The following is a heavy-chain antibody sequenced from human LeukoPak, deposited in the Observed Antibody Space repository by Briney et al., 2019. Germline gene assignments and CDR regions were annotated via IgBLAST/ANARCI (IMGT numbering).Heavy chain of an antibody. CDR2: VYHSGNT. CDR3: ARDRDSSTTYTPYYFDS. CDR1: GFSIGSAYH. J-gene: IGHJ4*02. Sequence: SETLSLTCSVSGFSIGSAYHWAWIWQPPGGGLEWIASVYHSGNTYYNPSLKSRVLISADTSKNQFSLNLISVTAADTAVYYCARDRDSSTTYTPYYFDSWGQGTLVTVSS. D-gene: IGHD6-13*01. V-gene: IGHV4-38-2*02.